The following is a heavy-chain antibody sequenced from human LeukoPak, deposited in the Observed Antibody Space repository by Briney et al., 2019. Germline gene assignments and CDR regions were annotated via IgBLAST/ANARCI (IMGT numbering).Heavy chain of an antibody. D-gene: IGHD5-12*01. CDR1: GGSISSYY. CDR2: IYYSGST. CDR3: ARHLTQSYSGYDRWFDP. J-gene: IGHJ5*02. Sequence: SETLSLTCTVSGGSISSYYWSWIRQPPGKGLEWIGYIYYSGSTNYNPSLKSRVTISVDTSKNQFSLKLSSVTAADTAVYYCARHLTQSYSGYDRWFDPWGQGTLVTVSS. V-gene: IGHV4-59*08.